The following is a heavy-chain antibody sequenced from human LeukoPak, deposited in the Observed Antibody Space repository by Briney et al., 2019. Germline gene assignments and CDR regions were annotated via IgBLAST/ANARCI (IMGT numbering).Heavy chain of an antibody. CDR3: AKRHYDFWSVYGMDV. J-gene: IGHJ6*02. CDR1: GFTFSSYA. V-gene: IGHV3-23*01. CDR2: ISGSGGST. Sequence: GGSLRLSCAASGFTFSSYAMSWVRQAPGKGLEWVSAISGSGGSTYYADSVKGRFTISRDNSKNTLYLQMNSLRAEDTAVYYCAKRHYDFWSVYGMDVWGQGTTVTVSS. D-gene: IGHD3-3*01.